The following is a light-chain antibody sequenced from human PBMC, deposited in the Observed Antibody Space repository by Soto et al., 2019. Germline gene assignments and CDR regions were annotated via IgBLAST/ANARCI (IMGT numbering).Light chain of an antibody. CDR3: RYSDSRNHVV. V-gene: IGLV6-57*03. J-gene: IGLJ2*01. CDR1: SGTGITDY. CDR2: EDN. Sequence: NSMLTQPHSASESPGETVTISCTRSSGTGITDYAQWQLQRPGSAPSIVIDEDNQRPTGVPDRFSRSIDRSSNSDRLPISGRQPYEDEDYYCRYSDSRNHVVFGGGTQLTVL.